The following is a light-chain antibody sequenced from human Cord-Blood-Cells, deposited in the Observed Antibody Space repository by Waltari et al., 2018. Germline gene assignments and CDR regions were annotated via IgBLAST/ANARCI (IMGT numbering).Light chain of an antibody. J-gene: IGKJ1*01. CDR2: AAS. CDR1: QSICSY. V-gene: IGKV1-39*01. Sequence: DIQMTQSPSSLSRSVGDRVTITCRASQSICSYLNWYQQKPGKAPKLLIYAASSLQSGDASRFSGSGSGTDFSLGISSVQPGDFGTCYCQQIYSTPWTCGQGTKVEIK. CDR3: QQIYSTPWT.